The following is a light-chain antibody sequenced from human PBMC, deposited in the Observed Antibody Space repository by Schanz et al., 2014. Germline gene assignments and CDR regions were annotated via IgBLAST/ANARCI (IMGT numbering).Light chain of an antibody. CDR1: SSDVGGYNR. CDR3: SSYTSSSTRV. V-gene: IGLV2-18*02. J-gene: IGLJ3*02. CDR2: DVS. Sequence: QSALTQPPSVSGSPGQSVTISCTGTSSDVGGYNRVSWYQQPPGTAPKLMIYDVSNRPSGVSNRFSGSKSGNTASLTISGLQAEDEADYYCSSYTSSSTRVFGGGTKLTVL.